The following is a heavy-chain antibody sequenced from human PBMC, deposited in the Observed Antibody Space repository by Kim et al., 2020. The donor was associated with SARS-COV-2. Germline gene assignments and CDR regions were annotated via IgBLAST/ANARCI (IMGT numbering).Heavy chain of an antibody. Sequence: GGSLRLSCAASGFTFSYYAMHWVRQAPGKGLEYVSGMTSNGDNTYYANSVKGRFTISRDNSKNTLYLQMGSLRAEDMAVYYCARDGRQYSSSGWFDSWGQGTLVTVSS. V-gene: IGHV3-64*01. CDR2: MTSNGDNT. CDR1: GFTFSYYA. D-gene: IGHD6-6*01. CDR3: ARDGRQYSSSGWFDS. J-gene: IGHJ5*01.